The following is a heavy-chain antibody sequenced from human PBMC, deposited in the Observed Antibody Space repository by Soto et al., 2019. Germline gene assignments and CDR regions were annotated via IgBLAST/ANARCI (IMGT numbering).Heavy chain of an antibody. CDR1: GCSISSGDYY. CDR3: AREWVYGSGSHTQLT. CDR2: IYYSGST. J-gene: IGHJ5*02. V-gene: IGHV4-31*03. Sequence: TSETLSLTCTVSGCSISSGDYYWSWIRQPPGKGLEWIGYIYYSGSTYYNPSLKSRVTISVDTSKNQFSLKLSSVTAADTAVYYCAREWVYGSGSHTQLTWGQGTLVTVSS. D-gene: IGHD3-10*01.